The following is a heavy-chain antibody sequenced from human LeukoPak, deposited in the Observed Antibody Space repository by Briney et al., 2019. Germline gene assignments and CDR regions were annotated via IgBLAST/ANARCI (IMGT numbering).Heavy chain of an antibody. CDR2: FDPEDGET. CDR3: ATLWFGEPWFDP. V-gene: IGHV1-24*01. D-gene: IGHD3-10*01. J-gene: IGHJ5*02. CDR1: GYTLTELS. Sequence: ASVKVSCKVSGYTLTELSMHWVRQAPGKGLEWMGGFDPEDGETIYAQKFQGRVTMTEDTSTDTAYMELSSLRSEDTAVYYCATLWFGEPWFDPWGQGTLVTVSS.